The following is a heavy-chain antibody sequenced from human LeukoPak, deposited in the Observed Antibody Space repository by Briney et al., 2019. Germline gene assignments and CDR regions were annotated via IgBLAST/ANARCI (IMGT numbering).Heavy chain of an antibody. CDR1: GFTFSSYE. CDR3: ARDEGAFDI. Sequence: GGSLRLSCAASGFTFSSYEMNWVRQAPGKGLEWVSYISSSGSTIYYADSVKGRFNISRDTAKHSMYLQMNSLTAEDTAVYYCARDEGAFDIWGQGTMVTVSS. J-gene: IGHJ3*02. V-gene: IGHV3-48*03. CDR2: ISSSGSTI.